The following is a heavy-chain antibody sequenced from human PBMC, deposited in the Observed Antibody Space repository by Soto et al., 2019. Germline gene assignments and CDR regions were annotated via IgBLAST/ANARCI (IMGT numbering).Heavy chain of an antibody. CDR2: ISSSSSYI. Sequence: PGGSLRLSCAASGFTFSSYSMNWVRQAPGKGLEWVSSISSSSSYIYYADSVKGRFTISRDNAKNSLYLQMNSLRAEDTAVYYCARDLLIAARPLYFDYWGQGTLVTVSS. D-gene: IGHD6-6*01. J-gene: IGHJ4*02. V-gene: IGHV3-21*01. CDR1: GFTFSSYS. CDR3: ARDLLIAARPLYFDY.